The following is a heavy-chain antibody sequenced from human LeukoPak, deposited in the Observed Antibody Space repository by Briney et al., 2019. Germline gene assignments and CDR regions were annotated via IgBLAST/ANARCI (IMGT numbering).Heavy chain of an antibody. CDR3: ARGPYGALHWYFDL. CDR1: GYTFTSYD. Sequence: ASVKVSCKASGYTFTSYDINWVRQATGQGLEGMGWKNPNSGNTGYAQKFQGRVTMTRNTSISTAYMELSSLRSEDTAVYYCARGPYGALHWYFDLWGRGTLVTVSS. J-gene: IGHJ2*01. V-gene: IGHV1-8*01. D-gene: IGHD3-10*01. CDR2: KNPNSGNT.